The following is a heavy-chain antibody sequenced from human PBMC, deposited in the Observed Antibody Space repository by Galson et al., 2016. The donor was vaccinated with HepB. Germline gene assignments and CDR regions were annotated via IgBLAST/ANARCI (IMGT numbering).Heavy chain of an antibody. CDR1: GGSINHGAFF. CDR2: IYHGGST. D-gene: IGHD4-11*01. Sequence: TLSLTCGVSGGSINHGAFFWSWIRQPPGKGLEWIGYIYHGGSTYYNPSLKGRANISVDRSKNQVSLKVTSVTAADTAVYYCSAYNNFGWSFARWGRGTLVTVSS. J-gene: IGHJ2*01. V-gene: IGHV4-30-2*01. CDR3: SAYNNFGWSFAR.